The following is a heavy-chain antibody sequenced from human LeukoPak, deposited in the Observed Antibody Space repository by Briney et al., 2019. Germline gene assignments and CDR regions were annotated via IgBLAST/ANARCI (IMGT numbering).Heavy chain of an antibody. D-gene: IGHD2-2*01. Sequence: SETLSLTCAVYGGSFSGYYWSWIRQPPGKGLEWIGEINHSGSTNYNPSLKSRVTISVDTSKNQFSLKLSSVTAADTAVYYCAKGAHRYCSSTSCYDDAFDIWGQGTMVTVSS. CDR3: AKGAHRYCSSTSCYDDAFDI. V-gene: IGHV4-34*01. CDR1: GGSFSGYY. CDR2: INHSGST. J-gene: IGHJ3*02.